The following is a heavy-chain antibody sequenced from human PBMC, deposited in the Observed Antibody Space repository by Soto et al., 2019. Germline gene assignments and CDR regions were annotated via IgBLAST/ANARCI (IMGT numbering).Heavy chain of an antibody. J-gene: IGHJ6*02. V-gene: IGHV4-61*01. Sequence: SETLSLTCTVSGGSVSSGNYYWSWIRQPPGKGLECIGYFFNSGSTNYNPSLKSRVTISADTSKNQFSLNLSSVTAADSAVYRCARGFGGVDVWGQGTTVTVSS. D-gene: IGHD3-10*01. CDR2: FFNSGST. CDR1: GGSVSSGNYY. CDR3: ARGFGGVDV.